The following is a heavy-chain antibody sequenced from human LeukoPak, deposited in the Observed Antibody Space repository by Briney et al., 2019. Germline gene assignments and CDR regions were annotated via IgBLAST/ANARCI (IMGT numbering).Heavy chain of an antibody. CDR3: ARGEPGPTIFGVDYYYYMDV. CDR2: IIPIFGTA. J-gene: IGHJ6*03. Sequence: SVKVSCKASGGTFSSYAISWVRQAPGQGLEWMGGIIPIFGTANYAQKFQGRVTITTDESTSTAYMELSSLRSEDTAVYYCARGEPGPTIFGVDYYYYMDVWGKGTTVTVSS. CDR1: GGTFSSYA. V-gene: IGHV1-69*05. D-gene: IGHD3-3*01.